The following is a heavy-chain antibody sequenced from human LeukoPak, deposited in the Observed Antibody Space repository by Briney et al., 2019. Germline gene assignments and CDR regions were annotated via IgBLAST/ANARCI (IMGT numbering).Heavy chain of an antibody. V-gene: IGHV3-74*01. J-gene: IGHJ4*02. CDR2: INRDGTTT. CDR3: ATAGNYRFDY. D-gene: IGHD1-7*01. Sequence: PGGSLRLSCAASGFTFSSHWMHWARQTPGKGLLWVSSINRDGTTTTYADSVKGRFTISRDNAKNTLYLQMDSLRAEDTAVYYCATAGNYRFDYWGQGTLVTVSS. CDR1: GFTFSSHW.